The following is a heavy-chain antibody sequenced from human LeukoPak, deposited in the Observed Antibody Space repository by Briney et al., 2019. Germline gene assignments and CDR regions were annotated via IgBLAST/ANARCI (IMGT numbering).Heavy chain of an antibody. CDR3: ARGTPFDY. CDR1: GGSISSGGYY. J-gene: IGHJ4*02. D-gene: IGHD1-14*01. V-gene: IGHV4-31*03. CDR2: IYYSGST. Sequence: NPSETLSLTCTVSGGSISSGGYYWSWIRQHPGKGLEWIGYIYYSGSTYYNPSLKSRVTISVDTSKNQFSLKPSSVTAADTAVYYCARGTPFDYWGQGTLVTVSS.